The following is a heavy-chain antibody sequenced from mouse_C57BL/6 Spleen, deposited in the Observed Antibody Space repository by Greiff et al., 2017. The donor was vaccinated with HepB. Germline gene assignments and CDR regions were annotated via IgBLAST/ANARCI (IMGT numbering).Heavy chain of an antibody. V-gene: IGHV5-9*01. Sequence: DVQLVESGGGLVKPGGSLKLSCAASGFTFSSYTMSWVRQTPEKRLEWVATISGGGGNTYYPDSVKGRFTISRDNAKNTLYLQMSSLRSEDTALYYCASHDGYYDYWGQGTLVTVSA. D-gene: IGHD2-3*01. CDR2: ISGGGGNT. CDR3: ASHDGYYDY. J-gene: IGHJ3*01. CDR1: GFTFSSYT.